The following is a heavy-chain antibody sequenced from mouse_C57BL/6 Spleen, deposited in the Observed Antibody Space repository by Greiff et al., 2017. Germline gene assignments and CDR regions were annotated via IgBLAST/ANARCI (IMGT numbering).Heavy chain of an antibody. CDR1: GYTFTEYT. Sequence: QVHVKQSGAELVKPGASVKLSCKASGYTFTEYTIHWVKQRSGQGLEWIGWFYPGSGSIKYNEKFKDKATLTADKSSSTVYMELSRLTSEDSAVYFCARHEGYGNSHYAMDYWGQGTSVTVSS. J-gene: IGHJ4*01. CDR3: ARHEGYGNSHYAMDY. V-gene: IGHV1-62-2*01. CDR2: FYPGSGSI. D-gene: IGHD2-10*02.